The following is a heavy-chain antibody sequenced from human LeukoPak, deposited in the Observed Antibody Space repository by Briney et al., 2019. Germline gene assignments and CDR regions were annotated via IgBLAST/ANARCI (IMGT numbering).Heavy chain of an antibody. J-gene: IGHJ6*03. D-gene: IGHD3-10*01. CDR3: ARAVGSGSFQTYYYYMDV. CDR2: MYYSGRT. CDR1: GGSISSYY. Sequence: PSETLSLTCTVSGGSISSYYWSWIRQPPGKGLEWIGYMYYSGRTNYNPSLKSRVTISIDTSKNQFSLKLGSVTAADTAVYYCARAVGSGSFQTYYYYMDVWGKGTTVTISS. V-gene: IGHV4-59*12.